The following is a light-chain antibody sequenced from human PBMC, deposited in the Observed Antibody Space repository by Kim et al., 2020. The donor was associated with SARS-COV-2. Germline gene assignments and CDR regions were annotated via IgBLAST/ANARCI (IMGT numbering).Light chain of an antibody. CDR1: QSLVHTDGNIY. Sequence: DVVMTQTPLSSPVTLGQPASISCRSSQSLVHTDGNIYVSWLQQRPGQPPRLLIYKISNRLSGVPDRFSGSGAGTEFTLKISRVEAEDVGIYYCMQATQFPLTFGQGTRLEIK. V-gene: IGKV2-24*01. J-gene: IGKJ5*01. CDR3: MQATQFPLT. CDR2: KIS.